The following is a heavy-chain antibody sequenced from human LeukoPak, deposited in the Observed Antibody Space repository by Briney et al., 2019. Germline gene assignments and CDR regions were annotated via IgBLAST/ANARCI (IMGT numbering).Heavy chain of an antibody. Sequence: GGSLRLSCAASGFTFSSYAMHWVRQAPGKGLEYVSAISSNGGSTYYANSVKGRFTISRDNSKNTLYLQMNSLRAEDTAVYYCARDRLYGSGTQYGWFDPWGQRTLVTVSS. D-gene: IGHD3-10*01. V-gene: IGHV3-64*01. CDR1: GFTFSSYA. J-gene: IGHJ5*02. CDR3: ARDRLYGSGTQYGWFDP. CDR2: ISSNGGST.